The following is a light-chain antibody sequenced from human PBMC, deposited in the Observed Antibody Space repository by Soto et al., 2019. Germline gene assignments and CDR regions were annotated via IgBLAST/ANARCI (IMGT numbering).Light chain of an antibody. CDR3: QQYNGYWT. Sequence: DIQMTQSPSTLSASVGDRVTITCRASQSISIWLAWYQHKPGKAPKLLIYKASNLESGVPSRFSGSGSGTEFTLTISSLQPDDFATYYCQQYNGYWTFGQGTKVDIK. V-gene: IGKV1-5*03. CDR2: KAS. J-gene: IGKJ1*01. CDR1: QSISIW.